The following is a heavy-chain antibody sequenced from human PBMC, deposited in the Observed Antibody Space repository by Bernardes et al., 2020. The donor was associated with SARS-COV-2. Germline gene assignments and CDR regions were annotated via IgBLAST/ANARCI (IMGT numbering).Heavy chain of an antibody. D-gene: IGHD5-12*01. Sequence: GGSLRLPCAASGFTFSSYSMNWVRKAPGKGLEWFSSISSSSSYIYYADSVKGRFTISRDNAKNSLYLQMNSLRAEDTAVYYCARDLARCFDYWGQGTLVTVSS. CDR1: GFTFSSYS. J-gene: IGHJ4*02. V-gene: IGHV3-21*01. CDR3: ARDLARCFDY. CDR2: ISSSSSYI.